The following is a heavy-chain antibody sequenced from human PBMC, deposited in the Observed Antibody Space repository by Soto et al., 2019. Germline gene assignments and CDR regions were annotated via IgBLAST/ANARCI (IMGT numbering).Heavy chain of an antibody. Sequence: GASVKVSCKASGYTFTSYGISWVRQAPGQGLEWMVCISAYNGNTNYAQKLQGRVTMTTDTSASPAYMELRSLRSDDTAGYYCATTIFGVVYFDYWGQGTLVTVSS. CDR3: ATTIFGVVYFDY. V-gene: IGHV1-18*04. J-gene: IGHJ4*02. CDR2: ISAYNGNT. CDR1: GYTFTSYG. D-gene: IGHD3-3*01.